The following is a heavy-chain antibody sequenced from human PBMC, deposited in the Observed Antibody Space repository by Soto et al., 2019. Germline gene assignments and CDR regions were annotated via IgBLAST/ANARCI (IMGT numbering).Heavy chain of an antibody. Sequence: QVQLVQSGAEVKKPGSSVKVSCKASGGTFSSYAISWVRQAPGQGLEWMGGIIPIFGTANYAQKFQGRVTITADESTGRAYRGRGSLRCEDTAVYYCARAVVVTDIGASYYYYYGMDVWGQGTTVTVSS. CDR1: GGTFSSYA. CDR3: ARAVVVTDIGASYYYYYGMDV. CDR2: IIPIFGTA. V-gene: IGHV1-69*12. D-gene: IGHD2-21*02. J-gene: IGHJ6*02.